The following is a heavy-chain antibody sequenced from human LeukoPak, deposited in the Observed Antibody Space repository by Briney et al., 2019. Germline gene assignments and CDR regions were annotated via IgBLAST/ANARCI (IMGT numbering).Heavy chain of an antibody. CDR2: INPSGGST. D-gene: IGHD3-22*01. V-gene: IGHV1-46*01. J-gene: IGHJ4*02. Sequence: ASVKVSCKASGYTFTSYYMHWVRQAPGQGLEWMGIINPSGGSTSYAQKFQGRVTMTRDTSTSTVYMELSSLRSADTAVYYCARDTRLLSSYDSSGYYSNPYFDYWGQGTLVTVSS. CDR3: ARDTRLLSSYDSSGYYSNPYFDY. CDR1: GYTFTSYY.